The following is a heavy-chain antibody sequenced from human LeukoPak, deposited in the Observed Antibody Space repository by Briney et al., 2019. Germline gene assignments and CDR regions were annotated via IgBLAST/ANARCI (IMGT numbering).Heavy chain of an antibody. CDR2: MNPNSGNT. D-gene: IGHD6-13*01. Sequence: ASVKVSCKASGYTFTSYDIAWVRQATGQGLEWMGWMNPNSGNTGYAQKFQGRVTMTRNTSISTAYMELSSLRSEDTAVYYCARGGSSIWQQLVRYYYYYMDVWGKGTTVTVSS. J-gene: IGHJ6*03. CDR1: GYTFTSYD. CDR3: ARGGSSIWQQLVRYYYYYMDV. V-gene: IGHV1-8*01.